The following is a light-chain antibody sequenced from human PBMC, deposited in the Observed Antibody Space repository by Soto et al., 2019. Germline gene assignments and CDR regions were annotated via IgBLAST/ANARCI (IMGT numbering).Light chain of an antibody. CDR3: QQYGSSPRT. CDR2: GAS. Sequence: EIVMTQAPATLSVSPGERATLSCRPSQSVSSNLAWYQQKPGQAPRLLIYGASSRAAGIPDRFSGSGSGTDFTLTISRLEPEDFAVYYCQQYGSSPRTFGQGTKVDI. CDR1: QSVSSN. V-gene: IGKV3-20*01. J-gene: IGKJ1*01.